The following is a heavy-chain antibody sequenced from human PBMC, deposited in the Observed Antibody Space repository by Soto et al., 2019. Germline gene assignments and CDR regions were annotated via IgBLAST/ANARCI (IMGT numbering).Heavy chain of an antibody. CDR1: GFTFSNAW. V-gene: IGHV3-15*07. Sequence: GGSLRLSCAASGFTFSNAWMNWVRQAPGKGLEWVGRIKSKTDGGTTDYAAPVKGRFTISRDDSKNTLYLQMNSLKTEDTAVYYCTTGSSGWYGEGFDYWGQGTLVTVSS. J-gene: IGHJ4*02. CDR3: TTGSSGWYGEGFDY. CDR2: IKSKTDGGTT. D-gene: IGHD6-19*01.